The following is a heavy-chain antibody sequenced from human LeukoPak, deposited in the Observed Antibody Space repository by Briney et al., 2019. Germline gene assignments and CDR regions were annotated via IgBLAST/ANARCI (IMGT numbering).Heavy chain of an antibody. J-gene: IGHJ2*01. CDR1: GGSISSSSYY. CDR2: IYYSGST. CDR3: ARDQIITGTDWYFDL. D-gene: IGHD1-20*01. Sequence: SETLSLTCTVSGGSISSSSYYWGWIRQPPGKGLEWIGSIYYSGSTYYNPSLKSRVTISVDMSMNQISLRLSSVTAADTAVYYCARDQIITGTDWYFDLWGRGTLVTVSS. V-gene: IGHV4-39*07.